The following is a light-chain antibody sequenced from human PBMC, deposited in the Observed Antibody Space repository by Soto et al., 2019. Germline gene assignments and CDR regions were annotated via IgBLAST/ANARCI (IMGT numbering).Light chain of an antibody. CDR2: DAS. Sequence: IEVTQSPSSLAASLGDRVTITCRASESITTWLAWYQQKPGKAPKVLIHDASTLESGVPSRFSGSGSGTEFTLTISSLQPDDFAAYFCHQYNTYPYTFGQGTKLETK. V-gene: IGKV1-5*01. J-gene: IGKJ2*01. CDR3: HQYNTYPYT. CDR1: ESITTW.